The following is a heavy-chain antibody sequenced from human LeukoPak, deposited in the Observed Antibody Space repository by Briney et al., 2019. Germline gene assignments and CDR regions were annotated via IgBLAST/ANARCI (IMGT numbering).Heavy chain of an antibody. CDR2: INHSGST. V-gene: IGHV4-34*01. J-gene: IGHJ4*02. CDR1: GRSFSGYY. CDR3: ARGPIAAGTQEFYYFDY. D-gene: IGHD6-13*01. Sequence: SETLSLTCAVYGRSFSGYYWSWIRQPPGKGLEWIGEINHSGSTNYNPSLKSRVTISVDTSKNQFSLKLSSVTAADTAVYYCARGPIAAGTQEFYYFDYWGQGTLVTVSS.